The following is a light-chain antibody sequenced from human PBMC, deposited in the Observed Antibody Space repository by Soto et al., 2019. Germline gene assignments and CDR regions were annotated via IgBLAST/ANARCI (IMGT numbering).Light chain of an antibody. Sequence: AIRMTQSPSSFSASTGDRVTNTCRASQGISSYLALYQQKPGKAPKLLIYAASTLQSGVPSRFSGSGSGTDFTLTISCLQSEDFATYYCQQYYSYPLTFGGGTKVDIK. CDR1: QGISSY. J-gene: IGKJ4*01. CDR2: AAS. CDR3: QQYYSYPLT. V-gene: IGKV1-8*01.